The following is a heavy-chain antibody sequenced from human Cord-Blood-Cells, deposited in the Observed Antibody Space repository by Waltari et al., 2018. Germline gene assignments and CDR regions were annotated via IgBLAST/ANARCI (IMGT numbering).Heavy chain of an antibody. Sequence: QLQLQESGPGLVKPSETLSLTCTVSGCSISSSSYYWGWIRQPPGKGLEWIGSIYYSGSTYYNPSLKSRVTISVDTSKNQFSLKLSSVTAADTAVYYCARADCSGGSCTREDTFDIWGQGTMVTVSS. CDR2: IYYSGST. J-gene: IGHJ3*02. CDR3: ARADCSGGSCTREDTFDI. CDR1: GCSISSSSYY. D-gene: IGHD2-15*01. V-gene: IGHV4-39*01.